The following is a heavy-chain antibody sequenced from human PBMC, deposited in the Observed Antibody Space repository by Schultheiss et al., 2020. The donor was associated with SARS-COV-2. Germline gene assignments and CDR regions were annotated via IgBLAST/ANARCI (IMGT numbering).Heavy chain of an antibody. CDR2: IYWDDDK. CDR1: GFSLSSGGVG. J-gene: IGHJ6*02. V-gene: IGHV2-5*02. Sequence: SGPTLVKPTQTLTLTCIFSGFSLSSGGVGVGWIRQPPGKALEWLAVIYWDDDKRYSPSLKSRLTITKDTSKNQVVLTMTNMDPLDTATYYCARILSTYGNYGMDVWGQGTTVTVSS. CDR3: ARILSTYGNYGMDV. D-gene: IGHD5/OR15-5a*01.